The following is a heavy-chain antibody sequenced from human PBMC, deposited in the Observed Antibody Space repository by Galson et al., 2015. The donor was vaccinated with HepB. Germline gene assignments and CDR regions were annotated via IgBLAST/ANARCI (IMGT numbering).Heavy chain of an antibody. Sequence: SLILSCAASGFTFSSYGMHWVRQAPGKGLEWVAVISYDGSNKYYADSVKGRFTTSRDNSKNTLYLQMNSLRAEDTAVYYCATPGIVGATFIDYWGQGTLVTVSS. J-gene: IGHJ4*02. D-gene: IGHD1-26*01. CDR1: GFTFSSYG. CDR2: ISYDGSNK. V-gene: IGHV3-30*03. CDR3: ATPGIVGATFIDY.